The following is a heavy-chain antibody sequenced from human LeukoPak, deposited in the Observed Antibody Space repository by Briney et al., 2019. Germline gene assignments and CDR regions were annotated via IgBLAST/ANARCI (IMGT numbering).Heavy chain of an antibody. CDR3: ALNYYDSSGPIDF. CDR2: IYYSGST. V-gene: IGHV4-39*01. CDR1: VGSISSSSYY. J-gene: IGHJ4*02. D-gene: IGHD3-22*01. Sequence: SETLSLTCTVSVGSISSSSYYWGWIRQPPGKGLEWIGSIYYSGSTYFNPSLKSRVTISVDTSKNQFSLKLSSVTAADTAVYYCALNYYDSSGPIDFWGQGTLVTVSS.